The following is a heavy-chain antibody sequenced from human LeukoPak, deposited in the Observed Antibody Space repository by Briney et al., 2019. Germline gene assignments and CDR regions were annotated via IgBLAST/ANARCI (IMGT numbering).Heavy chain of an antibody. Sequence: ESLKISCKGSGYSFTNNWIAWVRQMPGKGLEWMGIVHPANSDTRYSPSFQGQVTFSVDKDISTAHLQWSSLQASDSAMYYCARHVNADGVRWLDPWGQGTLVTVSS. CDR3: ARHVNADGVRWLDP. D-gene: IGHD2-8*01. CDR1: GYSFTNNW. CDR2: VHPANSDT. V-gene: IGHV5-51*01. J-gene: IGHJ5*02.